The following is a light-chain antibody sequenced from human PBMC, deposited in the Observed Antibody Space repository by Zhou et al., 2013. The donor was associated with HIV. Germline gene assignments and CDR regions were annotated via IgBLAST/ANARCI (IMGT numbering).Light chain of an antibody. CDR3: QHYYSYPFT. Sequence: DIQMTQSPSTLSAFVGDRVTITCRASQSISIWLAWYQQKPGKAPKLLIYDASNLETGVPSRFSGSGSGTDFTLTISCLQSEDFATYYCQHYYSYPFTFGPGTKVDIK. V-gene: IGKV1-5*01. CDR2: DAS. J-gene: IGKJ3*01. CDR1: QSISIW.